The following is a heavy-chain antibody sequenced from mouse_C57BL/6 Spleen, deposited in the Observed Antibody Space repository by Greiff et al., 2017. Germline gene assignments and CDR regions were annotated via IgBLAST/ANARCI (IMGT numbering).Heavy chain of an antibody. Sequence: VHLVESGPELVKPGASVQISCQASGYAFSSSWMSWVKQRTGTGLAWIGRICPGAGDHNYHGKGKGKATRAAYKYSSTAYMQRSSLTSEDSAVYFCARRGYDCVDYWGQGTTLTGSS. CDR2: ICPGAGDH. V-gene: IGHV1-82*01. CDR3: ARRGYDCVDY. D-gene: IGHD2-4*01. J-gene: IGHJ2*01. CDR1: GYAFSSSW.